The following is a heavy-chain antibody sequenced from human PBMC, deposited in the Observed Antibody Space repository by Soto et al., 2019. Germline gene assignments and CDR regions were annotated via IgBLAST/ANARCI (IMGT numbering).Heavy chain of an antibody. Sequence: QVQLQESGPELVKPSQTLSLTCSVSGGSITTNGHYWTWIRQQPGQGLEGIAYIYYTGNCYLTPSLKSPLSISVDTSKNQFSLELRSVTAADTAVYYCAREQWGFDSWGQGTLVTVSS. J-gene: IGHJ4*02. D-gene: IGHD6-19*01. V-gene: IGHV4-31*01. CDR2: IYYTGNC. CDR1: GGSITTNGHY. CDR3: AREQWGFDS.